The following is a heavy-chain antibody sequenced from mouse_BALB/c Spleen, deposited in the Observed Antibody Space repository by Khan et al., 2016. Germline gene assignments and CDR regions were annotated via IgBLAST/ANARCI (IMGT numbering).Heavy chain of an antibody. V-gene: IGHV5-6-5*01. CDR1: GFTFSSYA. CDR3: ARGRGIYYDYDWFAY. D-gene: IGHD2-4*01. CDR2: ISSGGST. J-gene: IGHJ3*01. Sequence: EVELVESGGGLVKPGGSLKLSCAASGFTFSSYAMSWVRQTPEKRLEWVASISSGGSTYYPDSVKGRFTISRDNARNILYLQMSSLRSEDTAMYYCARGRGIYYDYDWFAYWGQGTLVTVSA.